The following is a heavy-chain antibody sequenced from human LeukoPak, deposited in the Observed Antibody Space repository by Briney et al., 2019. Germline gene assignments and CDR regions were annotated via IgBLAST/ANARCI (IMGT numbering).Heavy chain of an antibody. CDR1: GYTFSGYW. J-gene: IGHJ4*02. Sequence: GESLKISCKGSGYTFSGYWIGWVRQMPGKGLECMGIIYPGDSDTRYSPSFQGQVTISADKSSSTAYLQWSSLKASDTAMYYCARWSDSSGWYFDYWGQGTLVTVSS. D-gene: IGHD6-19*01. V-gene: IGHV5-51*01. CDR3: ARWSDSSGWYFDY. CDR2: IYPGDSDT.